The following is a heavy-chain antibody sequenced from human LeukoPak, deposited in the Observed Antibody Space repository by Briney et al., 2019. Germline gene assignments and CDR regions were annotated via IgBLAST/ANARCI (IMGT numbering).Heavy chain of an antibody. CDR3: ARTYGSGSYGAEYFQH. Sequence: GSLRLSCAASGFTFSNYAMSWVRQAPGKGLEWVSAISGSGGSTYYADSVKGRFTISRDNSKNTLYLQMNSLRAEDTAVYYCARTYGSGSYGAEYFQHWGQGTLVTVSS. V-gene: IGHV3-23*01. CDR1: GFTFSNYA. J-gene: IGHJ1*01. CDR2: ISGSGGST. D-gene: IGHD3-10*01.